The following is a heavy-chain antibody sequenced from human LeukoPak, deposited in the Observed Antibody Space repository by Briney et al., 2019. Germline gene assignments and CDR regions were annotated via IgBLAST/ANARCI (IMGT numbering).Heavy chain of an antibody. CDR3: ARLKLLWSNYFDY. D-gene: IGHD2-2*01. V-gene: IGHV3-7*01. CDR1: GFTFSSYW. CDR2: IKQDGSEK. J-gene: IGHJ4*02. Sequence: GGSLRLSCAASGFTFSSYWMSWVRQAPGKGLEWVANIKQDGSEKYYVDSVKGRFTISRDNAKNSLYLQMNSLKAEDTAVYYCARLKLLWSNYFDYWGQGTLVTVSS.